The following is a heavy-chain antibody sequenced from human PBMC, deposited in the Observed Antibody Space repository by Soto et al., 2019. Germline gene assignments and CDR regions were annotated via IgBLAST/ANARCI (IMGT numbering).Heavy chain of an antibody. CDR2: ISIDKGDT. V-gene: IGHV1-18*04. J-gene: IGHJ6*02. Sequence: ASVKVSCKASGYDFSSFGIDWVRQAPGQGLEWMGWISIDKGDTVYAEKFQDRVSMTTDTSTSTAYLELRGLRSADTAVYYCARDGGFHRLPATIWGEFFFFGLDVWGQGTTVTV. CDR1: GYDFSSFG. D-gene: IGHD2-2*02. CDR3: ARDGGFHRLPATIWGEFFFFGLDV.